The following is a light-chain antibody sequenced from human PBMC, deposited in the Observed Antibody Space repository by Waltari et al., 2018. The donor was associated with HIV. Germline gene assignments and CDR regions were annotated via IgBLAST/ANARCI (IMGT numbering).Light chain of an antibody. V-gene: IGKV1-39*01. CDR3: QHSYSSPWT. CDR1: QSISNY. J-gene: IGKJ1*01. CDR2: TAI. Sequence: DIQMTQSPSSLSASVGDRFTITCRASQSISNYLNWYQHKPGKAPNLLIYTAISLQSGVPSRFSGSGSGTDFTLTINSLQPEDFATYFCQHSYSSPWTFGQGTKVEIQ.